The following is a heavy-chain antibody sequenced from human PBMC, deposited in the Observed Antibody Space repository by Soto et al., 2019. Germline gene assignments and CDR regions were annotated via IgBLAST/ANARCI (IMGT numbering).Heavy chain of an antibody. J-gene: IGHJ4*02. CDR2: TYYASRWFY. Sequence: RSQTLSLTCAIPGDSVSSCGVAWNCIRQYPSRGQEWLGRTYYASRWFYEYGESVKSRITIDPDTSKNQFSLHVNSVTPEDTGVDYGARGRNSAFDYWGRGTLVTVSS. CDR1: GDSVSSCGVA. D-gene: IGHD1-7*01. V-gene: IGHV6-1*01. CDR3: ARGRNSAFDY.